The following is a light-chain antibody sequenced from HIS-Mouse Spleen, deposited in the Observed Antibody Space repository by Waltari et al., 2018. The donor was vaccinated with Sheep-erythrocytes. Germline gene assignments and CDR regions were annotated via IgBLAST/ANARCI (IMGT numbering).Light chain of an antibody. J-gene: IGLJ1*01. CDR3: CSYAGSYNHV. Sequence: QSALTQPRSVSGSPGQSVTISCTGTSSDVGGYNYVSWYQQHQGKAPKLMINNVSKRPSGAPDRFSGSKSGNTASLTISGLQAEDEADYYCCSYAGSYNHVFATGTKVTVL. V-gene: IGLV2-11*01. CDR1: SSDVGGYNY. CDR2: NVS.